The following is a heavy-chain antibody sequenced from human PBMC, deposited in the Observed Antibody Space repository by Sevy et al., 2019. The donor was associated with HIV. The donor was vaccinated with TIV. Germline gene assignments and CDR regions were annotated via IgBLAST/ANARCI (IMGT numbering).Heavy chain of an antibody. CDR2: IIGSGDNT. D-gene: IGHD6-19*01. J-gene: IGHJ4*02. Sequence: GSLRLSCAASGFTFSSYSMNWVRQAPGKGLEWVSGIIGSGDNTYYADSVKGRFTVSRDNSKNTLYVQMNSLRAEDTAVYYCAKGVSWLVLGGYFDYWGQGTPVTVSS. V-gene: IGHV3-23*01. CDR1: GFTFSSYS. CDR3: AKGVSWLVLGGYFDY.